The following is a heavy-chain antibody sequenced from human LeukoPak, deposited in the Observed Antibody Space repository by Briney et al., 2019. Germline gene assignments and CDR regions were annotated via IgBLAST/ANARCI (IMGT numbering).Heavy chain of an antibody. CDR1: GFTFSSSA. CDR3: AEGTAAGN. D-gene: IGHD6-13*01. V-gene: IGHV3-23*01. Sequence: PGGSLRLSCAASGFTFSSSAMSWVRQAPGKGLEWVSLSGSGRDTYYADSVKGRFTISRDNSKNTLYLQMNSLRAEDTAIYYCAEGTAAGNWGQGALVTVSS. J-gene: IGHJ4*02. CDR2: SGSGRDT.